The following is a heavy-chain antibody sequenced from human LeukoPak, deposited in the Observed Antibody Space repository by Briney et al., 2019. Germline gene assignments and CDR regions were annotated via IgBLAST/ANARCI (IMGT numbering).Heavy chain of an antibody. CDR2: ISAYNGNT. CDR1: GYTFTSYG. Sequence: ASVKVSCKASGYTFTSYGISWVRQAPGQGLERMGWISAYNGNTNYAQKLLGRVTMTTDTSTSTAYMELRSLGSDDTAVYYCARGQVHDYVWGSYRYPFDYWGQGTLVTVSS. J-gene: IGHJ4*02. D-gene: IGHD3-16*02. CDR3: ARGQVHDYVWGSYRYPFDY. V-gene: IGHV1-18*01.